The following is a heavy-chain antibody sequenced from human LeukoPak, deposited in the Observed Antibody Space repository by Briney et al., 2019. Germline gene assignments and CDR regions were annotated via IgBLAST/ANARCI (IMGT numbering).Heavy chain of an antibody. V-gene: IGHV3-23*01. CDR3: AKLGPYNWNYVGNWFDP. D-gene: IGHD1-7*01. CDR2: ISGSGGST. Sequence: GGSLRLSCAASGFTFSSYAMSWVRQAPGKGLEWVSAISGSGGSTYYADSVKGRFTISRDNSKNTLYLQMNSLRAEDTAVYYCAKLGPYNWNYVGNWFDPWGQGTLVTVSS. CDR1: GFTFSSYA. J-gene: IGHJ5*02.